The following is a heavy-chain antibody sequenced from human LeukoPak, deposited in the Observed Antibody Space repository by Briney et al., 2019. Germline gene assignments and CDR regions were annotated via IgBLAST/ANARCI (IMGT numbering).Heavy chain of an antibody. J-gene: IGHJ4*02. D-gene: IGHD2-15*01. CDR1: GLTFSNFG. V-gene: IGHV3-23*01. CDR2: ISSSGGNT. Sequence: GGSLRLSCAASGLTFSNFGMNWVRQAPGKGLGFVSGISSSGGNTYYADSVKGRFTISRDNSKNTLYLQMNSLRAEDTAVYYCARRYCSGGTCYYFDYWSQGTLVTVSS. CDR3: ARRYCSGGTCYYFDY.